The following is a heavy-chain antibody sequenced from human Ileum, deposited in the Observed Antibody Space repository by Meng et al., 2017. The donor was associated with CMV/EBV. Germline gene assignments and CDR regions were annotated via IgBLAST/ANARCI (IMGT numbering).Heavy chain of an antibody. CDR2: IYSSGTT. CDR3: ARGAGWFDP. J-gene: IGHJ5*02. D-gene: IGHD6-19*01. Sequence: QLQESGPGLVNPSETLSLICSVSGGPISSGIYYWGWIRQPPGKGLEWIGSIYSSGTTFHNSSLKSRVSISVDTSKNQFSLTLNSVTAADTAVYYCARGAGWFDPWGQGTLVTVSS. V-gene: IGHV4-39*07. CDR1: GGPISSGIYY.